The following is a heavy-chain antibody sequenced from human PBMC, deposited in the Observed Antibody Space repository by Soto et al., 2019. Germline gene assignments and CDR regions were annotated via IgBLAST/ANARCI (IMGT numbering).Heavy chain of an antibody. CDR1: EFTFRNDW. V-gene: IGHV3-7*02. CDR2: INEHGSET. CDR3: ATPSGFRKAY. D-gene: IGHD2-15*01. J-gene: IGHJ4*02. Sequence: EVQLVESGGDLVQPGGSLRLSCAVSEFTFRNDWMTWVRQAPGKGLEWVANINEHGSETYYVDSVKGRFIISRDNAQSSLFLQMNSLRAEDTAVSYCATPSGFRKAYWGQGTLVTVSS.